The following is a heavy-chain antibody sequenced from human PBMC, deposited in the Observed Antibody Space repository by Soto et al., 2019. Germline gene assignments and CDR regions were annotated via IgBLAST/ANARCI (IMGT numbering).Heavy chain of an antibody. D-gene: IGHD5-18*01. CDR1: GFTVSSNY. CDR2: IYSGGSA. CDR3: ARHGYSYGGGYFDY. Sequence: EVQLVESGGGLVQPGGSLRLSCAASGFTVSSNYMSWVRQAPGKGLEWVSVIYSGGSAYYADSVKGRFTISRDNSKNTLYLQMNSLIAEDTAVYYCARHGYSYGGGYFDYWGQGTLVTVSS. J-gene: IGHJ4*02. V-gene: IGHV3-66*04.